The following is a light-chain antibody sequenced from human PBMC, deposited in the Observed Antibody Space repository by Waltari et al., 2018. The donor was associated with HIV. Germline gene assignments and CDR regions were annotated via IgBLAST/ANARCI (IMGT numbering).Light chain of an antibody. V-gene: IGLV2-11*01. CDR1: SSDVGGYNS. CDR2: DVS. CDR3: GSYAGSYTYV. Sequence: QSALTQPRSVSGSPGQSVTIPCTGTSSDVGGYNSFSWYQQHPGKAPKLMIYDVSKRPSGVPDRFSGSKSGNTASLTISGLQAEDEADYYCGSYAGSYTYVFGTGTKVTVL. J-gene: IGLJ1*01.